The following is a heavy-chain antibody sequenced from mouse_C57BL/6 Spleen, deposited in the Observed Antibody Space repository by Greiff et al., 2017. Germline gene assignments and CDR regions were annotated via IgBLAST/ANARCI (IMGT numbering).Heavy chain of an antibody. CDR3: ARSGDGYYGFDY. CDR2: IYPGSGST. D-gene: IGHD2-3*01. Sequence: QVQLQQPGAELVKPGASVKMSCKASGYTFTSYWITWVKQRPGQGLEWIGDIYPGSGSTNDNEKFKSKAKLTVDTSSSTAYMPIRSLTSEDSAGYYGARSGDGYYGFDYWGQGTTLTVSS. CDR1: GYTFTSYW. J-gene: IGHJ2*01. V-gene: IGHV1-55*01.